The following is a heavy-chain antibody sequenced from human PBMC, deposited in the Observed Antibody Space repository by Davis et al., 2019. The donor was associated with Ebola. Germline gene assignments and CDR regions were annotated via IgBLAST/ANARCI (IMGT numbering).Heavy chain of an antibody. CDR3: ARDYIFAFDL. CDR1: GFTFSDFS. Sequence: GESLKISCAASGFTFSDFSMNWVRQAPGEALEWISYITTGSNAIHYADSVKGRFTVSRDNVKNSLFLQMNSLRDEDSAVYYCARDYIFAFDLRGQGAQVTVSS. J-gene: IGHJ5*02. V-gene: IGHV3-48*02. CDR2: ITTGSNAI.